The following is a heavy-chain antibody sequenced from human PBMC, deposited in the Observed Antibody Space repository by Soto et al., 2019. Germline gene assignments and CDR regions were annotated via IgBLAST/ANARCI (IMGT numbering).Heavy chain of an antibody. CDR3: IRDSTYNYGDHGRNDY. Sequence: GGSLRLSCAASGFTFSRYWMHWVRQAPGKGLVWVSRITSDGSSTNYADSVKGRFTISRDNAKNTLYLQMNNLRAEDTAVYYCIRDSTYNYGDHGRNDYWGQGTLVTVSS. V-gene: IGHV3-74*01. CDR1: GFTFSRYW. J-gene: IGHJ4*02. CDR2: ITSDGSST. D-gene: IGHD4-17*01.